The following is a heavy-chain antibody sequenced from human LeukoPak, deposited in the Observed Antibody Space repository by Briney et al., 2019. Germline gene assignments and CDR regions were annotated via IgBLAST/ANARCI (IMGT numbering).Heavy chain of an antibody. CDR1: GFTFSDYY. CDR2: ISSSSSYT. Sequence: PGGSLRPSCAASGFTFSDYYMSWIRQAPGKGLEWVSYISSSSSYTNYADFVKGRFTISRDNAKNSLYLQMNSLRAEDTAVYYCARHWGGIRAFDIWGQGTMVTVSS. CDR3: ARHWGGIRAFDI. V-gene: IGHV3-11*06. D-gene: IGHD7-27*01. J-gene: IGHJ3*02.